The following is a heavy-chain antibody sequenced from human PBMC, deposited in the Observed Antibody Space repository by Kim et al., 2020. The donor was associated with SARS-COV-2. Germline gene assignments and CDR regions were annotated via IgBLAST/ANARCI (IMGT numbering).Heavy chain of an antibody. V-gene: IGHV3-23*01. CDR2: ISGSRDNT. J-gene: IGHJ2*01. Sequence: GGSLRLSCAASGFTFASSAMSWVRQAPGKGLEWVSGISGSRDNTYYADSVKGRFTISRDNSENTVSLQMSSLRPDDTAVYYCAKGRGGPTVVTPNRNWYFDLWGRGTLVTVSS. D-gene: IGHD4-17*01. CDR1: GFTFASSA. CDR3: AKGRGGPTVVTPNRNWYFDL.